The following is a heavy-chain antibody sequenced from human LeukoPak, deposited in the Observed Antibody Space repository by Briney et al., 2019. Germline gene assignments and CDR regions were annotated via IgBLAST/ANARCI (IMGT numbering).Heavy chain of an antibody. CDR1: GGSISSHY. V-gene: IGHV4-59*11. CDR2: IYYSGST. D-gene: IGHD2-15*01. Sequence: SETLSLTCTVSGGSISSHYWSWIRQPPGKGLEWIGYIYYSGSTNYNPSLKSRVTISVDTSKNQFSLKLSSVTAADTAVYYCARDAGSGKSGVDYWGQGTLVTVSS. CDR3: ARDAGSGKSGVDY. J-gene: IGHJ4*02.